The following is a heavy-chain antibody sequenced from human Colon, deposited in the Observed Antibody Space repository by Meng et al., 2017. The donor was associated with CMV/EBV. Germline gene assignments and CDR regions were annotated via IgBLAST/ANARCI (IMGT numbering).Heavy chain of an antibody. CDR3: VRRSSNYASYYFDY. J-gene: IGHJ4*02. CDR2: MFPDDSPI. CDR1: GYNFDNYW. Sequence: KVSCKASGYNFDNYWIAWVRQMPGKGLEWMAIMFPDDSPIRYSPSFHGQVTISADTSIDTAYLQWSSLKASDTAMYYCVRRSSNYASYYFDYWGQGTLVTVSS. D-gene: IGHD4-11*01. V-gene: IGHV5-51*01.